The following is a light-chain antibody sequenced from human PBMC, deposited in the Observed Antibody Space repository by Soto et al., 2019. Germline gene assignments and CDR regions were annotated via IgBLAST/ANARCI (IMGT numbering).Light chain of an antibody. Sequence: ETVMTQSPATLSVSPGERPTLSCRARQSVSSSLAWYQQKPGQAPRLLIYDASTRATGIPARFSGSGSGTEFTLTISSLQSEDFAVYYCQQYNTWPLTFGPGTKVDIK. CDR2: DAS. J-gene: IGKJ3*01. CDR1: QSVSSS. V-gene: IGKV3-15*01. CDR3: QQYNTWPLT.